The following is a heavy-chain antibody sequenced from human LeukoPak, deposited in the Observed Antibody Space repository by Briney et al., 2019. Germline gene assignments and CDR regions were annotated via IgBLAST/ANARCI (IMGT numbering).Heavy chain of an antibody. CDR2: ISSSSSTI. CDR3: AREDYDILTGYYLRY. D-gene: IGHD3-9*01. Sequence: GGSLRLSCAASGFTFSSYSMNWVRQAPGKGLEWVSYISSSSSTIYYADSVKGRFTISRDNAKNSLYLQMNSLRAEDTAVYYCAREDYDILTGYYLRYWGQGTLVTVSS. CDR1: GFTFSSYS. V-gene: IGHV3-48*04. J-gene: IGHJ4*02.